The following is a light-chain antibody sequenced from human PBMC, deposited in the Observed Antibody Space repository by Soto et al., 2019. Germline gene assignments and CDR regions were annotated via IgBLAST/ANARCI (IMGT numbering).Light chain of an antibody. J-gene: IGKJ1*01. CDR2: GAS. CDR3: QQYNNCHRT. V-gene: IGKV3-15*01. CDR1: QSISNN. Sequence: EIVMTQSPVTLSASPGERATLSCRASQSISNNLAWYQQKPGQSPRLVIYGASTRATGIPARFSGSESGTEFTLSIAGLQSEDFAVYYCQQYNNCHRTFGQGTKVEIK.